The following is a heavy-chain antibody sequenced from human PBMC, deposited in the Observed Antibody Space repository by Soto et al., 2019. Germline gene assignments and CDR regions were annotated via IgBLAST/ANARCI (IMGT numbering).Heavy chain of an antibody. CDR1: GGTFSSYA. J-gene: IGHJ4*02. CDR3: ARRVDIVATWIFDY. V-gene: IGHV1-69*13. Sequence: SVKVSCKASGGTFSSYAISWVRQAPGQGLEWMGGIIPIFGTANYAQKFQGRVTITADESTSTAYMELSSLRSEDTAVYYCARRVDIVATWIFDYWGQGTLVTVSS. CDR2: IIPIFGTA. D-gene: IGHD5-12*01.